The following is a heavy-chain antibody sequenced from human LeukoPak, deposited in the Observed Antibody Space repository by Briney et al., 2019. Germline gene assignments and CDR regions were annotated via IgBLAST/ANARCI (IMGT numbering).Heavy chain of an antibody. Sequence: SETLSLTCADYGGSFRGYYWSWIRQSPGKGLEWIGEINQSGSTNHNPSLKSRVTISVDTSKNQFSLKVSSVTVADTAVYYCARGYGSGFAYWGQGTLVTVSS. D-gene: IGHD3-10*01. V-gene: IGHV4-34*01. CDR1: GGSFRGYY. CDR3: ARGYGSGFAY. J-gene: IGHJ4*02. CDR2: INQSGST.